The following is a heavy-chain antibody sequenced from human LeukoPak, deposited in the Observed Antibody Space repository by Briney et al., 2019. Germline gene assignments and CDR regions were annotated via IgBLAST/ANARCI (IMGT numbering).Heavy chain of an antibody. CDR2: IYSSGST. V-gene: IGHV4-4*07. Sequence: SETLSLTCTVSGDSISTSYFWTWIRQSAGQGLEWIGRIYSSGSTTCNPSLKSRVTMSIDTSRNQFSLNLSSVTAADTAVYYCARGDSTLFDYWGQGTLVTVSS. CDR1: GDSISTSYF. J-gene: IGHJ4*02. D-gene: IGHD6-13*01. CDR3: ARGDSTLFDY.